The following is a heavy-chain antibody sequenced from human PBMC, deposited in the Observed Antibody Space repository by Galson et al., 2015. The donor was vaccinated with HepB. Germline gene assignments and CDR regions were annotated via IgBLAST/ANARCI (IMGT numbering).Heavy chain of an antibody. D-gene: IGHD7-27*01. CDR3: TSQNWGSGQGY. V-gene: IGHV3-73*01. J-gene: IGHJ4*02. CDR2: IRNKANSYAT. Sequence: SLRLSCAASGFTFSGSGIHWVRQASGKGLEWVGRIRNKANSYATAYAASVKGRFTISRDDSKNTAYLQMNSLKTEDTAVYYCTSQNWGSGQGYWGQGTLVTVSS. CDR1: GFTFSGSG.